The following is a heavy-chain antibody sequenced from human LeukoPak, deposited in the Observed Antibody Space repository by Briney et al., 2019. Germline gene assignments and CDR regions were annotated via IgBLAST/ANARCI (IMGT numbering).Heavy chain of an antibody. Sequence: GGSLRLSCAASGFTFSSYAMHWVRQAPGKGLEWVAVISYDGSNKYYADSVKGRFTISRDNSKNTLYLQMNSLRAEDTAVYYCASEGDCSSTSCSPFDYWGQGTLVTVSS. CDR3: ASEGDCSSTSCSPFDY. CDR1: GFTFSSYA. V-gene: IGHV3-30*04. J-gene: IGHJ4*02. D-gene: IGHD2-2*01. CDR2: ISYDGSNK.